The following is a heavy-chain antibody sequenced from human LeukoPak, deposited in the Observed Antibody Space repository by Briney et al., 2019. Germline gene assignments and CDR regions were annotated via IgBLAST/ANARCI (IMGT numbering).Heavy chain of an antibody. Sequence: SETLSLTCAVSGVSISSSELWIWVRQPPGQGLEWIGEIHRAGRTRYNPSLKSRVTISVDTSKNQTSLNLRSVTAADTAIYYCARRQQTGGDNGLHNWFDPWGQGTLVTVSS. J-gene: IGHJ5*02. CDR1: GVSISSSEL. CDR3: ARRQQTGGDNGLHNWFDP. V-gene: IGHV4-4*02. CDR2: IHRAGRT. D-gene: IGHD2-21*01.